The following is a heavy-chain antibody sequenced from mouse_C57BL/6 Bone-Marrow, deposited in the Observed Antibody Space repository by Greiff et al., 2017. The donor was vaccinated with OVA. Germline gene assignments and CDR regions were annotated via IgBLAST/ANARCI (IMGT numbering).Heavy chain of an antibody. J-gene: IGHJ1*03. Sequence: EVQLQQSGPELVKPGASVKISCKASGYTFTDYYMNWVKQSHGKSLEWIGDINPNNGGTSYNQKFKGKATLTVDKSSSTAYMELRSLTSEDSAVYYCARGVITTVWYFDVWGTGTTVTVSS. CDR1: GYTFTDYY. CDR2: INPNNGGT. V-gene: IGHV1-26*01. CDR3: ARGVITTVWYFDV. D-gene: IGHD1-1*01.